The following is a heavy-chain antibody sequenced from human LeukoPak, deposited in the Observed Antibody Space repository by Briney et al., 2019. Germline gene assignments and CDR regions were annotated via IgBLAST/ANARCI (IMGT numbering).Heavy chain of an antibody. Sequence: GRSLRLSCAASGFTFSNAWMSWVRQAPGKGLEWVGRIKSKTDGGTTDYAAPVKGRFTISRDDSKNTLYLQMNSLKTEDTAVYYCTTDLVGDYDYVWGSYFRFDYWGQGTLVTVSS. CDR3: TTDLVGDYDYVWGSYFRFDY. CDR2: IKSKTDGGTT. V-gene: IGHV3-15*01. CDR1: GFTFSNAW. J-gene: IGHJ4*02. D-gene: IGHD3-16*01.